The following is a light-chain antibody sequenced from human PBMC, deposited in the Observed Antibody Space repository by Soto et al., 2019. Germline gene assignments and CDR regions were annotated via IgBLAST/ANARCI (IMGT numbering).Light chain of an antibody. V-gene: IGKV2-28*01. CDR1: QSLLHSNGYNY. CDR3: MQALQTPPYT. CDR2: LGS. Sequence: DIVMTQSPLSLPVPPGEPASISCRSSQSLLHSNGYNYLNWYLQKPGQSPQLLIYLGSNRASGVPDRFSGSGSGTDFTLKITRVEAEDVGVYYCMQALQTPPYTFGQGTKLEIK. J-gene: IGKJ2*01.